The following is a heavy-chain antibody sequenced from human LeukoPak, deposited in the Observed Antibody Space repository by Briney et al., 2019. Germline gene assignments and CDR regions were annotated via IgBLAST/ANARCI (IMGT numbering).Heavy chain of an antibody. J-gene: IGHJ4*02. Sequence: WDSLSLTCTVSGGSIGWDYWSWIRQSAGKGLEWIGRIYKSGSTNYNPSFRSRVTMSVDTSKNQFSLSVTSVTAADTAVYYCAREEYFQDSNGYSYYFHSWGQGSLVTVS. CDR1: GGSIGWDY. CDR3: AREEYFQDSNGYSYYFHS. CDR2: IYKSGST. V-gene: IGHV4-4*07. D-gene: IGHD3-22*01.